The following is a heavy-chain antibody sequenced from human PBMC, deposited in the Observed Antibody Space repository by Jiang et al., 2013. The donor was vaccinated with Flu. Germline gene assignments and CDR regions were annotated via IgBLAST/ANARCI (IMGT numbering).Heavy chain of an antibody. CDR3: ARDYSSSWYWFDP. CDR1: GASINGYY. J-gene: IGHJ5*02. CDR2: IYYTGNT. V-gene: IGHV4-59*01. Sequence: GSGLVKPSETLSLICTVSGASINGYYWSWIRQPPGKGLEWIGSIYYTGNTNYNPSLKNRVTISADRSKNHFSLRLSSVTAADTTVYFCARDYSSSWYWFDPWGQGTLVTVSS. D-gene: IGHD6-13*01.